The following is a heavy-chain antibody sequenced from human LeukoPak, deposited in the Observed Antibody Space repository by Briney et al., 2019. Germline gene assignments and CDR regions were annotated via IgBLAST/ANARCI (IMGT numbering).Heavy chain of an antibody. J-gene: IGHJ4*02. D-gene: IGHD2-8*01. V-gene: IGHV4-39*01. CDR3: ARQIVLMVYAMRYFDY. CDR1: GGSISSSRYY. CDR2: IYYSVST. Sequence: SETLSLTCTVSGGSISSSRYYWGSIRQPPGKRLEWSGSIYYSVSTYYNPSLRSRVTISVDTSKKQFSLKLSSVTAADTAVYYCARQIVLMVYAMRYFDYWGQGTLVTVSS.